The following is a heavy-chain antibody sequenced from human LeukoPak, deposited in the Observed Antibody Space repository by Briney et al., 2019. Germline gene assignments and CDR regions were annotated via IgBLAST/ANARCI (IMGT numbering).Heavy chain of an antibody. CDR3: ARSRQDYALLQLGMALDV. D-gene: IGHD7-27*01. V-gene: IGHV3-21*01. J-gene: IGHJ6*02. CDR1: GFTFSSYS. Sequence: PGGSLRLSCAASGFTFSSYSMNWVRQAPGKGLEWVSSISSSSSYIYYADSVKGRFTISRDNAKNSLYLQMNSLRAEDTAVYYCARSRQDYALLQLGMALDVWGQGTTVTVSS. CDR2: ISSSSSYI.